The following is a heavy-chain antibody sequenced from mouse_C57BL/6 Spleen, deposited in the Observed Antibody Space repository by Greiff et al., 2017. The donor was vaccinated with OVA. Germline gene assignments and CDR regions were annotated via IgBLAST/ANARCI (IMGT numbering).Heavy chain of an antibody. Sequence: EVHLVESEGGLVQPGSSMKLSCTASGFTFSDYYMAWVRQVPEKGLEWVANINYDGSSTYYLDSLKSRFIISRDNAKNILYLQMSSLKSEDTATYYCARDHYGSSPWYFDVWGTGTTVTVSS. CDR2: INYDGSST. V-gene: IGHV5-16*01. D-gene: IGHD1-1*01. CDR3: ARDHYGSSPWYFDV. CDR1: GFTFSDYY. J-gene: IGHJ1*03.